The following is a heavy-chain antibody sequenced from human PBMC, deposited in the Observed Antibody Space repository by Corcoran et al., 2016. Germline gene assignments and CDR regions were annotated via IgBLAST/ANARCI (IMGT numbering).Heavy chain of an antibody. V-gene: IGHV3-7*03. D-gene: IGHD3-9*01. CDR3: AREGGPLRYFDWLLYPPYYFDY. Sequence: EVQLVESGGGLVQPGGSLRLSCAASGFTFSSYWMSWVRQAPGKGLEWVANIKQDGSEKYYVDSVKGRFTISRDNAKNSLYLQMNSLRAEDTAVYYCAREGGPLRYFDWLLYPPYYFDYWGQGTLVTVSS. CDR1: GFTFSSYW. J-gene: IGHJ4*02. CDR2: IKQDGSEK.